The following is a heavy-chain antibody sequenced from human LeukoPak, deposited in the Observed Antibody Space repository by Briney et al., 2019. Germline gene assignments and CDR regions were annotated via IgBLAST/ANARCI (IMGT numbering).Heavy chain of an antibody. J-gene: IGHJ6*03. CDR2: INSSGGST. CDR3: ARDSNLYYYYMDV. Sequence: ASVKVSCKASGYTFTSYNMHWVRQAPGQGLEWMGIINSSGGSTSYAQKFQGRVTMTRDMSTSTVYMELSSLRSEDMAVYYCARDSNLYYYYMDVWGKGTTVTVSS. D-gene: IGHD1-14*01. CDR1: GYTFTSYN. V-gene: IGHV1-46*01.